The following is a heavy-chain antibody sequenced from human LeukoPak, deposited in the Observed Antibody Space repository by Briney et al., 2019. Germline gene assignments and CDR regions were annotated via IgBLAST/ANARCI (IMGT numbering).Heavy chain of an antibody. CDR3: ARGAAAAVDS. J-gene: IGHJ4*02. CDR1: GFTFSSYS. D-gene: IGHD6-13*01. Sequence: GGSLRLYCAASGFTFSSYSMNWVRQAPGKGLEWVSYISSSRSTIYYADSVKGRVTISSDNATNSLYLQMNSLRDEDTAVYYCARGAAAAVDSWGQGTLVTVSS. V-gene: IGHV3-48*02. CDR2: ISSSRSTI.